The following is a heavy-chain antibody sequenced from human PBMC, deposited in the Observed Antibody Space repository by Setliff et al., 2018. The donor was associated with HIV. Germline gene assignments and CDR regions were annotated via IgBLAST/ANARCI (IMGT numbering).Heavy chain of an antibody. CDR2: IYISGST. CDR3: ARVAMVRGVIPPDFDYYYYYMDV. J-gene: IGHJ6*03. Sequence: SETLSLTCTVSGGSISSYYWSWIRQPPGKGLEWIGYIYISGSTNYNPSLKSRVTISLDTSRNQFSLKLGSVTAADTAVYYCARVAMVRGVIPPDFDYYYYYMDVWGKGTTVTVSS. D-gene: IGHD3-10*01. CDR1: GGSISSYY. V-gene: IGHV4-4*09.